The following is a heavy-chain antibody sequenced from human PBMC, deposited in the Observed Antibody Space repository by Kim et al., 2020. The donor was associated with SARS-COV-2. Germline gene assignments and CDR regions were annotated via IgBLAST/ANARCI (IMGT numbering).Heavy chain of an antibody. D-gene: IGHD3-22*01. J-gene: IGHJ4*02. CDR3: ARRYYDSRGYYYFDS. Sequence: GGSLRLSCAASGFTFRTYWMHWVRQAPGKGLEWVSRTNGDGSTTNYADSVKGRFTISRDNAKNTLYLQLNSLRAEDTAIYYCARRYYDSRGYYYFDSWGQGTLVTVSS. CDR1: GFTFRTYW. V-gene: IGHV3-74*01. CDR2: TNGDGSTT.